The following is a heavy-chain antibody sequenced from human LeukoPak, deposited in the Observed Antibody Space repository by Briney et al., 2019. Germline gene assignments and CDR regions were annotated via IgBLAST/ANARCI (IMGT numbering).Heavy chain of an antibody. CDR1: GYSFSSYL. J-gene: IGHJ4*02. CDR3: ARHIDFGRGYRNGYNY. D-gene: IGHD5-18*01. V-gene: IGHV5-51*01. Sequence: GESLKISCKGSGYSFSSYLIAWVRQMPGKGLEWMGVIYPRDSRTTYSPSFQGQVTISADKSTSTAYLQWTSLKASDTAMYYCARHIDFGRGYRNGYNYWGQGTLVTVSS. CDR2: IYPRDSRT.